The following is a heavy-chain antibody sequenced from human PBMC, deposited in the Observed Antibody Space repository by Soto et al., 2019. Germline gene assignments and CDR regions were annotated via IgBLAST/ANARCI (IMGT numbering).Heavy chain of an antibody. CDR1: GYTFNAFY. D-gene: IGHD3-10*01. J-gene: IGHJ6*02. CDR3: ARFVSPTKDGSGCYYHYYYYGMDV. Sequence: GASVKVSCKAFGYTFNAFYMHWVRPAPGQGLEWMGGIIPIFGTANYAQKFQGRVTITADKSTSTAYMGLSSLRSEDTAVYYCARFVSPTKDGSGCYYHYYYYGMDVGGQGATVTVSS. CDR2: IIPIFGTA. V-gene: IGHV1-69*06.